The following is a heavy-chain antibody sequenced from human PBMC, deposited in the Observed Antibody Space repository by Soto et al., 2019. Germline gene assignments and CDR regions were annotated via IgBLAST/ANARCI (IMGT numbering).Heavy chain of an antibody. CDR1: GYTFTGYY. CDR2: INPNSGGT. CDR3: ALSRDGYNQGGYYFDY. Sequence: QVQLVQSGAEVKKPGASVKVSCKASGYTFTGYYMHWVRQAPGQGLEWMGWINPNSGGTNYAQKFQGRVTMTRDTSISTAYMELSRLRSDDTAVYYCALSRDGYNQGGYYFDYWGQGTLVTDSS. D-gene: IGHD5-12*01. V-gene: IGHV1-2*02. J-gene: IGHJ4*02.